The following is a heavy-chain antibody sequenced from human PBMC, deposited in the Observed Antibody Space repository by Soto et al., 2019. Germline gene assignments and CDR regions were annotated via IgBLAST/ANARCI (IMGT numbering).Heavy chain of an antibody. CDR1: GFTFSSYA. Sequence: QVQLVESGGGVVQPGRSLRLSCAASGFTFSSYALHWVRQAPGKGLEWVAIISYDGSNKYYADSVKGRFTVSRDNSKNTVYLHMNSLRVEDTAIYYCARDGCSGTSCYLYYFDYWGQGTLVTVSS. J-gene: IGHJ4*02. D-gene: IGHD2-2*01. V-gene: IGHV3-30-3*01. CDR2: ISYDGSNK. CDR3: ARDGCSGTSCYLYYFDY.